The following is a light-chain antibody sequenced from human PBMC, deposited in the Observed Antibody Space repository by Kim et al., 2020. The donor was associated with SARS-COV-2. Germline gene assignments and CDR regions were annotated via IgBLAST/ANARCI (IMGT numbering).Light chain of an antibody. V-gene: IGLV3-21*04. J-gene: IGLJ2*01. Sequence: PGKPDRVSCGGRSIGSKGVNWYQQTSGQAPVLVMCYDSDRPSGIPERFSGSNSGNTATLTISRVEAGDEADYYCQVWDSSSDHRVVFGGGTQLTVL. CDR2: YDS. CDR1: SIGSKG. CDR3: QVWDSSSDHRVV.